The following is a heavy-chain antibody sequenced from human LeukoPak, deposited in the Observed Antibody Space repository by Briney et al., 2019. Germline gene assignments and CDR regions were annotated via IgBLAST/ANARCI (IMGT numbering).Heavy chain of an antibody. D-gene: IGHD2-2*02. CDR1: GYTFTGYY. Sequence: GASVKVSCKASGYTFTGYYMHWVRQAPGQGLEWMGWLNPNSGDTKYAQKFQGRVTMTRDTSISTAYLEMSRLRSDDTAVYYCARAPYCDSSSCYTGSNWFDPWGQGTLVTVSS. CDR2: LNPNSGDT. V-gene: IGHV1-2*02. CDR3: ARAPYCDSSSCYTGSNWFDP. J-gene: IGHJ5*02.